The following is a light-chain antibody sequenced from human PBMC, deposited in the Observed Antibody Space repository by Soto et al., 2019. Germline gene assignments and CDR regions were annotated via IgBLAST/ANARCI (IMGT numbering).Light chain of an antibody. V-gene: IGKV3-11*01. CDR2: DAS. Sequence: EIMLTQSPATLSLSPGERATLSCRASQSFSSYLAWYQQKPGQAPRLLIYDASNRATGIPARFSGSGSGTEFTLNISRVEAEDFGVYYCKQRTNWPRTFGQGTRVEIK. CDR3: KQRTNWPRT. J-gene: IGKJ1*01. CDR1: QSFSSY.